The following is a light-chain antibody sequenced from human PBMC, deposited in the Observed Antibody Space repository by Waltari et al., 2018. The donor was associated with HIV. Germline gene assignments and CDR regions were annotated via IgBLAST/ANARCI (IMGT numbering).Light chain of an antibody. CDR1: SGHSTYA. V-gene: IGLV4-69*01. J-gene: IGLJ3*02. CDR2: VNSDFSH. CDR3: QTCGTGIRV. Sequence: QLVLTQSPSASASLGASVKLTCTLSSGHSTYAIAWHQQQPEKGPRYLMKVNSDFSHSKGDGIPDRCSGSSSVSERYHIISSLQSEDEADYYCQTCGTGIRVVGGGTNLTVL.